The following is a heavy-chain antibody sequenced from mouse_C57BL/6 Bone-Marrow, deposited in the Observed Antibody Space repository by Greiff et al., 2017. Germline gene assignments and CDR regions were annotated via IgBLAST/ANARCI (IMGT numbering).Heavy chain of an antibody. Sequence: QVQLQQSGAELVKPGASVKMSCKASGYTFTTYPIEWMKQNHGKSLEWIGNFHPYTDDTTYNEKFKGKATLTVEKSSNTVYMQFSSLTSEDSAIXDCARGGYYYGEFDYWGQGTTLTVSS. CDR3: ARGGYYYGEFDY. CDR1: GYTFTTYP. J-gene: IGHJ2*01. D-gene: IGHD1-1*01. CDR2: FHPYTDDT. V-gene: IGHV1-47*01.